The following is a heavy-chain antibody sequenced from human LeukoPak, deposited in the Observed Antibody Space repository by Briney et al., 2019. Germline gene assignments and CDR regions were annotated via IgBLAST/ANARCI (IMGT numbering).Heavy chain of an antibody. CDR3: AKRGGGVSNFDY. V-gene: IGHV3-23*01. CDR2: ISGSGGST. CDR1: GFTFSIYA. Sequence: GGSLRLSCAASGFTFSIYAMSWVRQAPGKGLEWVSVISGSGGSTYYADSVKGRFTISRDNFNNTLYLQMNRLRAEDTAVYYCAKRGGGVSNFDYWGQGTLVTVSS. J-gene: IGHJ4*02. D-gene: IGHD3-16*01.